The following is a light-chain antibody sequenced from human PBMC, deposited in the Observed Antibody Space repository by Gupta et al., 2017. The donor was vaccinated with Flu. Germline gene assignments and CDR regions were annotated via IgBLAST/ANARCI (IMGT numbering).Light chain of an antibody. Sequence: VTLGAQAFIYCVASQCRRQRYVQDYFDWYVQKPEHAPQLLIYVGSSRAYGVPDRVSGSGGGTDFTLQLNRAESEDVAVYCCTQELQTPITVGGGTQVDIK. CDR2: VGS. V-gene: IGKV2-28*01. J-gene: IGKJ4*01. CDR3: TQELQTPIT. CDR1: QCRRQRYVQDY.